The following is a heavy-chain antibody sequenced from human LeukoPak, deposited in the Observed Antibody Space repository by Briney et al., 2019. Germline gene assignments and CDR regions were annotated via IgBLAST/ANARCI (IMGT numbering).Heavy chain of an antibody. CDR3: AKDRGGRVGGFDY. V-gene: IGHV3-23*01. CDR2: ISGDGGST. D-gene: IGHD2-15*01. Sequence: GGSLRLSCAVSGFTFSSYAMNWVRQAPGKGLEWVSFISGDGGSTYYADSVKGRFTISRDNSKNTLYLQMNSLRAEDTSVYYCAKDRGGRVGGFDYWGQGTLVTVSS. J-gene: IGHJ4*02. CDR1: GFTFSSYA.